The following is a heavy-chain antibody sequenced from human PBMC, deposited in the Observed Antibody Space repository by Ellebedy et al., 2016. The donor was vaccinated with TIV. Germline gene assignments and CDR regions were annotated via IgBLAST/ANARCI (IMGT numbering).Heavy chain of an antibody. J-gene: IGHJ6*02. V-gene: IGHV1-3*01. D-gene: IGHD1-14*01. CDR2: INAGNGNT. Sequence: ASVKVSCXASGYTFTSYAMHWVRQAPGQRLEWMGWINAGNGNTKYSQKFQGRVTITRDTSASTAYMELSSLRSEDTAVYYCATGNYYYYGMDVWGQGTTVTVSS. CDR3: ATGNYYYYGMDV. CDR1: GYTFTSYA.